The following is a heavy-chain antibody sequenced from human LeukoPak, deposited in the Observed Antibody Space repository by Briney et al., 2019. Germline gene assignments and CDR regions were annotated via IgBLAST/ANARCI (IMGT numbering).Heavy chain of an antibody. CDR2: MHMSGSA. CDR3: ARVDGGNSASYYYYYMDV. Sequence: SETLSLTCTVSGGSIRSNYWSWIRQPAGKGLEWIGRMHMSGSADYNPSLKSRVTMSVDTSKNQFSLKLSSVTAADTAVYYCARVDGGNSASYYYYYMDVWGKGTTVTVSS. V-gene: IGHV4-4*07. D-gene: IGHD4-23*01. CDR1: GGSIRSNY. J-gene: IGHJ6*03.